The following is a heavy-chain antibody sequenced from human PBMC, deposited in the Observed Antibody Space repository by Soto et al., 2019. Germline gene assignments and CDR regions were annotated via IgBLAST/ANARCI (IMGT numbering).Heavy chain of an antibody. CDR2: IIPILGIA. CDR1: GGTFSSYT. V-gene: IGHV1-69*02. CDR3: ARGAAAGNYYYYYMDV. D-gene: IGHD6-13*01. Sequence: QVQLVQSGAEVKKPGSSVKVSCKASGGTFSSYTISWVRQAPGQGLEWMGRIIPILGIANYAQKFQGRVTITADKSTGTAYMELSSLRSEDTAVYYCARGAAAGNYYYYYMDVWGKGTTVTVSS. J-gene: IGHJ6*03.